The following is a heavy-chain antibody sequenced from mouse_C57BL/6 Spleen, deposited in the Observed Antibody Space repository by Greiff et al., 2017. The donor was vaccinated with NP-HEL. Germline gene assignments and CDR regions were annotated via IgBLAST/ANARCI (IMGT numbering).Heavy chain of an antibody. CDR2: ISGGGGNT. J-gene: IGHJ4*01. D-gene: IGHD2-2*01. V-gene: IGHV5-9*01. CDR3: ARRGVTTGMDY. Sequence: DVMLVESGGGLVKPGGSLKLSCAASGFTFSSYTMSWVRQTPEKRLEWVATISGGGGNTYYPDSVKGRFTISRENAKNTLYLQMSSLRSEDTALYYCARRGVTTGMDYWGQGTSVTVSS. CDR1: GFTFSSYT.